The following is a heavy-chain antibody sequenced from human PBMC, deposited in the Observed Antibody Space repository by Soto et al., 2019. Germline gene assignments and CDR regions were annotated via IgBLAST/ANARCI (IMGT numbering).Heavy chain of an antibody. Sequence: SETLSLTCAAYGGSFSGYYWSWIRQPPGKGREWIGEINHSGSTNYNPSLKSRVTISVDTSKNQFSLKLSSVTAADTAVYYCARGIAYWGQGILVTVSS. CDR3: ARGIAY. CDR2: INHSGST. CDR1: GGSFSGYY. J-gene: IGHJ4*02. V-gene: IGHV4-34*01.